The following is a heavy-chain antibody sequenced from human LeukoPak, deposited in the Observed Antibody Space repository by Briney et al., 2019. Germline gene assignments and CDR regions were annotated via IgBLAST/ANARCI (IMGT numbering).Heavy chain of an antibody. Sequence: SETLSLTCTVSGGSISSYYWSWIRQPPGKGLEWIGYMYYSGSTNYNPSLKSRVTISVDTSKNQFSLKLSSVSAADTAVYYCAREWGYFDYWGQGSLVTVSS. V-gene: IGHV4-59*12. CDR3: AREWGYFDY. J-gene: IGHJ4*02. D-gene: IGHD3-16*01. CDR1: GGSISSYY. CDR2: MYYSGST.